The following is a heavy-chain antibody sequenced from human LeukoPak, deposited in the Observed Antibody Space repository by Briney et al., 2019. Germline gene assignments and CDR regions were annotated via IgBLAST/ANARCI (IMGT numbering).Heavy chain of an antibody. CDR1: GFTFSSYS. D-gene: IGHD3-10*01. CDR3: ARAADGRITMVRGVRVPDY. Sequence: GGSLRLSCAASGFTFSSYSMNWVRQAPGKGLEWVSYISSSSSTIYYADSVKGRFTISRENAKNSLYLQMNSLRAEDTAVYYCARAADGRITMVRGVRVPDYWGQGTLVTVSS. V-gene: IGHV3-48*01. J-gene: IGHJ4*02. CDR2: ISSSSSTI.